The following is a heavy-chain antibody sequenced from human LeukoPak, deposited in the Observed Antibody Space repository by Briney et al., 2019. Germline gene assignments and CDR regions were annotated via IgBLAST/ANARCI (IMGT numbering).Heavy chain of an antibody. CDR1: GFAFGSYW. CDR2: MNNDGTDI. Sequence: QPGGSLRLSCAASGFAFGSYWMYWVRQAPGKGLEWISRMNNDGTDISYADSVKGRFTISRDNAKNTLYLQMNSLRAEDTAVYYCARVGYYDSSGYYAYLQHWGQGTLVTVSS. D-gene: IGHD3-22*01. J-gene: IGHJ1*01. V-gene: IGHV3-74*01. CDR3: ARVGYYDSSGYYAYLQH.